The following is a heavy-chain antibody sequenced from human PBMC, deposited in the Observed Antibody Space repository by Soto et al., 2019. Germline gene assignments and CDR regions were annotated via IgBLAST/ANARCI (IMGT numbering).Heavy chain of an antibody. D-gene: IGHD4-17*01. CDR3: GREVYSDYEYDGFDV. V-gene: IGHV3-74*01. Sequence: EVQLVESGGGLVQPGGSLRLSCGASGFTFRRHWMHWVRQIPGKGLMWVSRINTDGSGTSYADSVEGRFTISRDNAKNTLYLQMNSLRAEDTAVYYCGREVYSDYEYDGFDVWGQGTTVAVSS. CDR1: GFTFRRHW. CDR2: INTDGSGT. J-gene: IGHJ3*01.